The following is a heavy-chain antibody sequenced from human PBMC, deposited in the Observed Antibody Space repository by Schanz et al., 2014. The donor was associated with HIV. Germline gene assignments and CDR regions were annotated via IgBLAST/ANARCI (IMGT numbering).Heavy chain of an antibody. CDR2: ISAYNGNT. CDR1: GGTFSSYA. D-gene: IGHD2-15*01. J-gene: IGHJ1*01. V-gene: IGHV1-8*02. Sequence: QVQLVQSGAAVKKPGSSVKVSCKASGGTFSSYAISWVRQAPGQGLEWMGGISAYNGNTNYAQKFQGRVTMTRNTSISTAYMELSSLGSEDTAMYYCARGNLAWCGGGSCYTRFQFFQVWGQGTLITVSS. CDR3: ARGNLAWCGGGSCYTRFQFFQV.